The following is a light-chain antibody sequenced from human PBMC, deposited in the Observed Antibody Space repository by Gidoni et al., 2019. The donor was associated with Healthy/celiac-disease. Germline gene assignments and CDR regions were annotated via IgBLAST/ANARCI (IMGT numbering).Light chain of an antibody. CDR3: MQALQTPLT. Sequence: EIVMTQSPLSLPVTPGAPASISCRSSQSLLHSNGYNYLDWYLQKPGQSPQLLIYLGSNRASGVPDRFSGSGSGTDFTLKISRVEAEDVGVYYCMQALQTPLTFGGGTKVEIK. J-gene: IGKJ4*01. CDR2: LGS. CDR1: QSLLHSNGYNY. V-gene: IGKV2-28*01.